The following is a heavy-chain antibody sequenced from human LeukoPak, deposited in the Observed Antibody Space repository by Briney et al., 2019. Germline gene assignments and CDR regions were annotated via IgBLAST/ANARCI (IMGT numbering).Heavy chain of an antibody. CDR2: ITSGGDYI. CDR1: GFTFNTFN. V-gene: IGHV3-21*01. CDR3: AREIRYGMDV. Sequence: GGSLRLSCAASGFTFNTFNMNWVRQAPGKGLEWVSSITSGGDYIYYADSVKGRFTISRDNAKNSLYLQMNSLRAEDTAVYYCAREIRYGMDVWGQGTTVTVSS. J-gene: IGHJ6*02.